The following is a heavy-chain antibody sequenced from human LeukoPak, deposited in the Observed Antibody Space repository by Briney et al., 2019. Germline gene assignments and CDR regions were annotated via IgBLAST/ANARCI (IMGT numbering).Heavy chain of an antibody. CDR2: INPNSGGT. D-gene: IGHD3-9*01. Sequence: ASVKVSCKASGYTFTGYYMHWVRQAPGQGLEWMGWINPNSGGTNYAQKFQGRVTMTRDTSISTAYMELSRLRSDDTAVYYCARSLDILTGYSTSFDYWGQGTLVTVSS. CDR3: ARSLDILTGYSTSFDY. CDR1: GYTFTGYY. J-gene: IGHJ4*02. V-gene: IGHV1-2*02.